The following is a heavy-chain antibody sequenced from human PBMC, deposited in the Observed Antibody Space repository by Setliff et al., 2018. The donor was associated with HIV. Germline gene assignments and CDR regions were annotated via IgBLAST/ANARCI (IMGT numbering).Heavy chain of an antibody. D-gene: IGHD3-3*01. CDR1: GGSISSGGPGYY. CDR2: VYYRGRT. V-gene: IGHV4-39*01. J-gene: IGHJ4*02. Sequence: PSETLSLTCTVSGGSISSGGPGYYWGWVRQTPGGGLEWIGSVYYRGRTYYNPSLKSRVTISVDTSKNQLSLRLTSMAAADTAMYYCARSQPDTIFGVVTFDCWGQGKMVTVSS. CDR3: ARSQPDTIFGVVTFDC.